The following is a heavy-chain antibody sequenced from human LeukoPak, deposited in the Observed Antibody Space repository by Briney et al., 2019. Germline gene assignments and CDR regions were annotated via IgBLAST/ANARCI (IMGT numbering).Heavy chain of an antibody. CDR1: GGSISSSSYY. Sequence: SETLSLTCTVSGGSISSSSYYWSWIRQPPGKGLEWIGEINHSGSTNYNPSLKSRVTISVDTSKNQFSLKLSSVTAADTAVYYCARGIGLQLWGLTAYYFDYWGQGTLVTVSS. V-gene: IGHV4-39*07. CDR2: INHSGST. D-gene: IGHD5-18*01. J-gene: IGHJ4*02. CDR3: ARGIGLQLWGLTAYYFDY.